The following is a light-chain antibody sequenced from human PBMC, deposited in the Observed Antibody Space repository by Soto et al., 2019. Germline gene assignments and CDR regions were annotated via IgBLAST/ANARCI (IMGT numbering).Light chain of an antibody. CDR2: AAS. CDR1: QDINTW. V-gene: IGKV1D-16*01. CDR3: QQYNIYPLT. Sequence: DVQMTQSPSSLSASVGDRVTITCRASQDINTWLAWYQQKAEKAPKSLIYAASSLQTGVPSRFSGSQSGTDFTLTISSLQPEDSASYYCQQYNIYPLTFGGGTKVEIK. J-gene: IGKJ4*01.